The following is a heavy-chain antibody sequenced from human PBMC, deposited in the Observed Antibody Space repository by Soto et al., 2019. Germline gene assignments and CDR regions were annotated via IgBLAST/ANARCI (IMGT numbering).Heavy chain of an antibody. CDR1: GYTFTSYG. CDR3: ARDGSSAPFYYYYGMDV. CDR2: ISAYNGNT. Sequence: ASVKVSCKASGYTFTSYGISWVRQAPGQGLEWKGWISAYNGNTNYAQKLQGRVTMTTDTSTSTAYMELRSLRSDDTAVYYCARDGSSAPFYYYYGMDVWGQGTTVTVSS. D-gene: IGHD6-6*01. J-gene: IGHJ6*02. V-gene: IGHV1-18*01.